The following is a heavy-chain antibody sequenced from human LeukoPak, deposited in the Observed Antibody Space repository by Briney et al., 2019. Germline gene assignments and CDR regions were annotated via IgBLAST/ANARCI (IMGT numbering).Heavy chain of an antibody. CDR3: AKDRDDYVWGSYLGAFDI. Sequence: GGSLRLSCAASGFSFSTYSMNWVRQAPGKGLEWVSYISRSSTTIYYADSVKGRFTISRDNAKNSLYLQMNSLRAEDTAVYYCAKDRDDYVWGSYLGAFDIWGQGTMVTVSS. J-gene: IGHJ3*02. CDR1: GFSFSTYS. V-gene: IGHV3-48*01. CDR2: ISRSSTTI. D-gene: IGHD3-16*01.